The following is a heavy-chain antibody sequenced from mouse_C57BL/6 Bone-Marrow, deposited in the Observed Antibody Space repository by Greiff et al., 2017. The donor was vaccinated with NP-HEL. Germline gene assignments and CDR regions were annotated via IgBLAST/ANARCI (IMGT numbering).Heavy chain of an antibody. V-gene: IGHV1-61*01. J-gene: IGHJ3*01. D-gene: IGHD2-4*01. Sequence: QVQLQQPGAELVRPGSSVKLSCKASGYTFTSYWMDWVKQRPGNGLEWIGNINPSDSDTNYNQKFKDKATLTVDKSSIPAYIQLSCLASECSAVYYCARWDYDVYWGQGTLVTVSA. CDR3: ARWDYDVY. CDR1: GYTFTSYW. CDR2: INPSDSDT.